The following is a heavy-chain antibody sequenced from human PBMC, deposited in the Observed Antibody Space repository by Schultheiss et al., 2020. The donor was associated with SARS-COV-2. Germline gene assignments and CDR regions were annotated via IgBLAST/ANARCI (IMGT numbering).Heavy chain of an antibody. D-gene: IGHD3-16*01. CDR2: ISGSGGST. J-gene: IGHJ4*02. CDR3: AREYEGAHFDY. Sequence: ETLSLTCTVSGGSISSSSYYWGWIRQPPGKGLEWVSAISGSGGSTYYADSVKGRFTISRDNSKNTLYLQMNSLRAEDTAVYYCAREYEGAHFDYWGQGTLVTVSS. CDR1: GGSISSSSYY. V-gene: IGHV3-23*01.